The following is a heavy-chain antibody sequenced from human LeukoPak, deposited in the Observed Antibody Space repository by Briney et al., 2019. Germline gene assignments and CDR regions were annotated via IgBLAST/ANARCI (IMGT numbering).Heavy chain of an antibody. V-gene: IGHV1-18*01. J-gene: IGHJ1*01. CDR3: ARGLPKAVFGVVIED. D-gene: IGHD3-3*01. CDR2: ISAYNGNT. Sequence: ASVKVSCKAAGGTISNYVISWVRQAPGQGLEWMGWISAYNGNTNYAQKLQGRVTMTTDTSTSTAYMELRSLRSDDTAVYYCARGLPKAVFGVVIEDWGQGTLVTVSS. CDR1: GGTISNYV.